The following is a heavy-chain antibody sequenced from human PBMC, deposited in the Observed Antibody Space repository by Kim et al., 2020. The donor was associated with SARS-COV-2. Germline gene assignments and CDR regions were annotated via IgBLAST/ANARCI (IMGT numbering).Heavy chain of an antibody. V-gene: IGHV7-4-1*02. J-gene: IGHJ4*02. CDR1: GYSFTSYA. CDR2: INTNTGNP. Sequence: ASVKVSCKASGYSFTSYAMNWLRQPPGQGLEWVGWINTNTGNPTYAQGFTGRFVFSLDTSVRTAYLQISSLKAEDIAVYYCARGGIGSSGRYHFDSWGQGTLVTVSS. D-gene: IGHD1-26*01. CDR3: ARGGIGSSGRYHFDS.